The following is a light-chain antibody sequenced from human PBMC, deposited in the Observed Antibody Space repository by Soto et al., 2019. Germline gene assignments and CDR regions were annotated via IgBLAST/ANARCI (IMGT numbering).Light chain of an antibody. CDR3: QSYDSSLSGYV. Sequence: QSVLKHPPSVSGATGQRVTNHCTGSSSNIGAGYDVHWYQQLPGTAPKLLIYGNSNRPSGVPDRFSGSKSGTSASLAITGLQAEDEADYYCQSYDSSLSGYVFGTGTKVTVL. CDR1: SSNIGAGYD. CDR2: GNS. V-gene: IGLV1-40*01. J-gene: IGLJ1*01.